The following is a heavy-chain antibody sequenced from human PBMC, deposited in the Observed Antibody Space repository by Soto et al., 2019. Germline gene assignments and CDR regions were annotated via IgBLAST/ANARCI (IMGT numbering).Heavy chain of an antibody. Sequence: QVQLVQSGAEEKKPGASVKVSCKASGYTFTSYAIHWVRQAPGQRLEWMGWINAGNGNTKYSQKFQGRVTMTRDTAASTVYRELSSLRSEDTAVYYWARVSGWYFLDYWGQGTLVTVSS. J-gene: IGHJ4*02. CDR2: INAGNGNT. D-gene: IGHD6-19*01. V-gene: IGHV1-3*05. CDR3: ARVSGWYFLDY. CDR1: GYTFTSYA.